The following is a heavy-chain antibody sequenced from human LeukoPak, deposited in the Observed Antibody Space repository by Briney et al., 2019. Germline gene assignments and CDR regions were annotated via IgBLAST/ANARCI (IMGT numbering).Heavy chain of an antibody. J-gene: IGHJ3*02. CDR1: GFTFSNYG. V-gene: IGHV3-30*02. D-gene: IGHD1-14*01. Sequence: GGSLRLSCAASGFTFSNYGMHWVRQAPGKGLEWVSFIRYDGSNKYYADSVKGRFTISRDNYKNTLYLQMTSLRAEDTAVYYCVNPRHRSTPSKAFDIWGQGKKVTGSS. CDR3: VNPRHRSTPSKAFDI. CDR2: IRYDGSNK.